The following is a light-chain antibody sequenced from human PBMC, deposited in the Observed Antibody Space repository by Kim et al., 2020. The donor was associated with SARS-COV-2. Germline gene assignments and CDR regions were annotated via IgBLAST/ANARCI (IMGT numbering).Light chain of an antibody. CDR3: QAWDSSTASYV. J-gene: IGLJ1*01. CDR1: KLGDKY. CDR2: QDS. V-gene: IGLV3-1*01. Sequence: SPGQTASITCSGDKLGDKYVCWYQQQPGQSPFLVIYQDSQRPSGVPERFSGSNSGNTATLTISGTQAMDEADYYCQAWDSSTASYVFGAGTKVTVL.